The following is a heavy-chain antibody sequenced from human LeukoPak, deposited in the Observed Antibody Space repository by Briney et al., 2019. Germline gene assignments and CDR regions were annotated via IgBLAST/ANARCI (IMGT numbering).Heavy chain of an antibody. Sequence: PGGSLRLSCAASGFTFDDYGMSWVRQAPGKGLEWVSGINWNGGSTGYADSVKGRFTISRDNAKNSLYLQMNSLRAEDTALYYCARAPFPYDSSGHYPLWGQGTLVTVSS. J-gene: IGHJ4*02. CDR1: GFTFDDYG. CDR3: ARAPFPYDSSGHYPL. D-gene: IGHD3-22*01. CDR2: INWNGGST. V-gene: IGHV3-20*04.